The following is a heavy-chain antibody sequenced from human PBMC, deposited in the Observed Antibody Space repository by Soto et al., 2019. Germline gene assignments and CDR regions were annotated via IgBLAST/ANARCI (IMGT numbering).Heavy chain of an antibody. CDR1: GGTFSSYT. V-gene: IGHV1-69*02. CDR2: IIPILGIA. CDR3: ASYYGSGSYYNEHYYYYMDV. J-gene: IGHJ6*03. Sequence: QVQLVQSGAEVKKPGSSVKVSCKASGGTFSSYTISWVRQAPGQGLEWMGRIIPILGIANYAQKFQGRVTITADKSTSTAYMELSSLRSEDTVVYYCASYYGSGSYYNEHYYYYMDVWGKGTTVTVSS. D-gene: IGHD3-10*01.